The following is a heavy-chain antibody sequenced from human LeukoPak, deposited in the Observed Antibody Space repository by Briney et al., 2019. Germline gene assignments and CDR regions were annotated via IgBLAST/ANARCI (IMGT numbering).Heavy chain of an antibody. J-gene: IGHJ6*02. CDR1: GGSFSGYY. D-gene: IGHD6-19*01. CDR2: INHSGST. V-gene: IGHV4-34*01. Sequence: SETLSLTCAVYGGSFSGYYWSWIRQPPGKGLEWIGEINHSGSTNYNPSLKSRVTISVDTSKNQSSLKLSSVTAADTAVYYCARRRSGWYRGRYYYYGMDVWGQGTTVTVSS. CDR3: ARRRSGWYRGRYYYYGMDV.